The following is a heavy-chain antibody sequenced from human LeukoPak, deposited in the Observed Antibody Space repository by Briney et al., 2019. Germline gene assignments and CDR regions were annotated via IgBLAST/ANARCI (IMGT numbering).Heavy chain of an antibody. CDR1: GYTFTSYY. CDR3: ARDLGATRGFDY. D-gene: IGHD1-26*01. V-gene: IGHV1-46*01. CDR2: INPSGGST. Sequence: ASVKVSCKASGYTFTSYYMHWVRQAPGQGLEWMGIINPSGGSTSYAQKFQGRVTMTRDTSTSTVYMELSSLRSEATAVYYCARDLGATRGFDYWGQGTLVTVSS. J-gene: IGHJ4*02.